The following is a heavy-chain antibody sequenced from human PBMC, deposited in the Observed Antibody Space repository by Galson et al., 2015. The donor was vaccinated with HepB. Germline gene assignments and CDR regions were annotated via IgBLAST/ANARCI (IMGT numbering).Heavy chain of an antibody. CDR3: ARYDSSGYYY. Sequence: LSLTCTVSGGSISSSSYYWGWIRQPPGKGLEWIGSIYYSGSTYYNPSLKSRVTISVDTSKNQFSLKLSSVTAADTAVYYCARYDSSGYYYWGQGTLVTVSS. D-gene: IGHD3-22*01. CDR1: GGSISSSSYY. CDR2: IYYSGST. V-gene: IGHV4-39*07. J-gene: IGHJ4*02.